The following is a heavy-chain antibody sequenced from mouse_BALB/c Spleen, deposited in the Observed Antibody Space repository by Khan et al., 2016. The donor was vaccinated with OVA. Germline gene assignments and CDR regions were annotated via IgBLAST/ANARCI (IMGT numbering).Heavy chain of an antibody. CDR3: ARKNYYGYAMDY. Sequence: EVQLQESGPGLVKPSQSLSLTCTVTGYSITTNYAWYWIRQFPENKLEWMGYISYSGSTSYNPSLKSRISITRDTSKNQFFLQLNSVTTEDTATYYCARKNYYGYAMDYWGQGTSVTVSS. J-gene: IGHJ4*01. CDR2: ISYSGST. V-gene: IGHV3-2*02. D-gene: IGHD1-1*01. CDR1: GYSITTNYA.